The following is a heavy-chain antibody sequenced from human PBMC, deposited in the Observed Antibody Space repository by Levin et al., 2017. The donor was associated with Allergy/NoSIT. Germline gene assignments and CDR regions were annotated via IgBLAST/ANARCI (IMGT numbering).Heavy chain of an antibody. J-gene: IGHJ4*02. CDR2: ISGSGGTT. V-gene: IGHV3-23*01. Sequence: RGESLKISCAASGFTFSSYAMRWVRQAPGKGLEWVSGISGSGGTTTYADSVKGRFSVSRDNSKNTVYLQMNSLRVEDTAVYYCAKAVPAAGTGHWGQGTLVTVSS. CDR1: GFTFSSYA. D-gene: IGHD6-13*01. CDR3: AKAVPAAGTGH.